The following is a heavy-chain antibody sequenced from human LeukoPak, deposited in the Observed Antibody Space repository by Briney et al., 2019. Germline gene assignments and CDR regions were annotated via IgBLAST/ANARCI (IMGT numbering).Heavy chain of an antibody. CDR3: ATLSSSWTYDY. CDR2: INSNSGGT. CDR1: GYTFTSYY. Sequence: ASVKVSCKASGYTFTSYYMHWVRQAPGQGLEWMGWINSNSGGTNYAQKFQGRVTMTRDTSISTAYMELSRLRSDDTAVYYCATLSSSWTYDYWGQGTLVTVSS. V-gene: IGHV1-2*02. J-gene: IGHJ4*02. D-gene: IGHD6-13*01.